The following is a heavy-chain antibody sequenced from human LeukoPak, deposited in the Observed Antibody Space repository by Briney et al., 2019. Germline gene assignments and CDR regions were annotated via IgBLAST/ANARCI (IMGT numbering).Heavy chain of an antibody. V-gene: IGHV3-11*01. D-gene: IGHD3-16*01. J-gene: IGHJ4*02. Sequence: GGSLRLSCAVSGFSLSDYYMNWVRQAPGKGLEGISYVTNTGRSTNYAGSVKGRFTISRDSAKNSVSLQLSSLTAEDTAVYYCARGRRGSYYTFQVWGQGTLVSVSS. CDR1: GFSLSDYY. CDR3: ARGRRGSYYTFQV. CDR2: VTNTGRST.